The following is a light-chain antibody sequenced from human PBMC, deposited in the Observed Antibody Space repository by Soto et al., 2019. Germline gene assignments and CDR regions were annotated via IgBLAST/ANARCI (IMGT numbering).Light chain of an antibody. V-gene: IGLV1-40*01. Sequence: QSVLTQPPSVSGAPRPRVTISCTGSSSNIGAGYDVHWYQQLPGTAPKLLIYGNSNRPSGVPDRFSGSKSGTSASLAITGLQAEDEADYYCQSYDSSLSGSVFGGGTKLTVL. J-gene: IGLJ3*02. CDR3: QSYDSSLSGSV. CDR1: SSNIGAGYD. CDR2: GNS.